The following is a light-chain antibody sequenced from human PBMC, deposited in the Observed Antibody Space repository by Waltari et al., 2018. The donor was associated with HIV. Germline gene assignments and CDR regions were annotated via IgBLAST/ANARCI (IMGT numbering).Light chain of an antibody. V-gene: IGKV3-15*01. J-gene: IGKJ1*01. CDR3: LQYYLSPWT. Sequence: EILMTQSPATLSVSPGETATLSCRASQSVGNNLAWYQQKPGQAPRLLIYGASTRATGFPARFSGSGSGPDFTLTISNLQAEDVATYYCLQYYLSPWTFGQGT. CDR1: QSVGNN. CDR2: GAS.